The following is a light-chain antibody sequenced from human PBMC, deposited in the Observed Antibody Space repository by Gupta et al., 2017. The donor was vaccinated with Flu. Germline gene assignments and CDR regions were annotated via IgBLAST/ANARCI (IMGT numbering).Light chain of an antibody. Sequence: IGGHYVSWYQQDAGTAPNLLIYEDDKRPSGIPDRFSASKSGTTATLDITGLQTGDEAVYFCGTWDRSLSAGGFGGGTKLTVL. CDR1: IGGHY. CDR2: EDD. CDR3: GTWDRSLSAGG. J-gene: IGLJ3*02. V-gene: IGLV1-51*02.